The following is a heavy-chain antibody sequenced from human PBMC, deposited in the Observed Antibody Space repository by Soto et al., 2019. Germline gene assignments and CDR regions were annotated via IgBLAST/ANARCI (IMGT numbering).Heavy chain of an antibody. CDR1: GGSISSSSYY. D-gene: IGHD3-3*01. V-gene: IGHV4-39*01. CDR3: ARSRTVSGYYKRYFDY. J-gene: IGHJ4*02. Sequence: TLSLTCTVSGGSISSSSYYWGWIRQPPGKGLEWIGSIYYSGSTYYNPSLKSRVTISVDTSKNQFSLKLSSVTAADTAVYYCARSRTVSGYYKRYFDYWGQGTLVTVSS. CDR2: IYYSGST.